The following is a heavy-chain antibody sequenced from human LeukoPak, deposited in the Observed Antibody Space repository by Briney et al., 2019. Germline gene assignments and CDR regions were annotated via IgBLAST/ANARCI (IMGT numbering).Heavy chain of an antibody. V-gene: IGHV4-59*01. D-gene: IGHD6-19*01. CDR2: IYYSGST. J-gene: IGHJ4*02. CDR1: GGSIGSYY. Sequence: SETLSLTCAVYGGSIGSYYWSWIRQPPGKGLEWIGYIYYSGSTNYNPSLKSRVTISVDTSKNQFSLKLSSVTAADTAVYYCARHSSGWYRGVGYWGQGTLVTVSS. CDR3: ARHSSGWYRGVGY.